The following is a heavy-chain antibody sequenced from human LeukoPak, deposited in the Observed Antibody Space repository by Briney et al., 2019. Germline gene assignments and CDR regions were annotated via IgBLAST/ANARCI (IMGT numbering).Heavy chain of an antibody. V-gene: IGHV4-31*03. J-gene: IGHJ4*02. CDR2: IYYSGST. CDR1: GGSISSGGYY. Sequence: SETLSLTCTVSGGSISSGGYYWSWIRQHPGKGLEWIGYIYYSGSTYYNPSLKSRVTISVDTSKNQFSLKLSSVTAADTAVYSCASVHSGYYSFDYWGQGTLVTVSA. D-gene: IGHD3-22*01. CDR3: ASVHSGYYSFDY.